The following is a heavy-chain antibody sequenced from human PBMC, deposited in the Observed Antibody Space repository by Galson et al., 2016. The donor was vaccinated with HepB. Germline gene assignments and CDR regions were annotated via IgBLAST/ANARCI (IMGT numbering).Heavy chain of an antibody. CDR1: GFTFSDFA. Sequence: SLRLSCAANGFTFSDFAMFWVRQAPGKGLEWMAVIWSDGSNKYYAASVKGRFTISRDNSKNTLYLQMSSLTAEDTALYYCAKYQGHPVTTYHFDYWGQGTLVTVSS. J-gene: IGHJ4*02. V-gene: IGHV3-33*06. D-gene: IGHD2-2*01. CDR2: IWSDGSNK. CDR3: AKYQGHPVTTYHFDY.